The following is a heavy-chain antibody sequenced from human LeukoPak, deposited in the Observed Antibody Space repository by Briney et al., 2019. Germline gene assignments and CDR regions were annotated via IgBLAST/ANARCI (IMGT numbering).Heavy chain of an antibody. D-gene: IGHD3-9*01. Sequence: GRSLRLSCAASGFIFGDYAMYWVRQAPGKGLEWVSGISWNSGSIGYADSVKGRFTIPRDNAKNSLYVQMNSLRAEDTALYYCAKGILYDILTGPFDYWGQGTLVTVSS. CDR2: ISWNSGSI. CDR3: AKGILYDILTGPFDY. V-gene: IGHV3-9*01. CDR1: GFIFGDYA. J-gene: IGHJ4*02.